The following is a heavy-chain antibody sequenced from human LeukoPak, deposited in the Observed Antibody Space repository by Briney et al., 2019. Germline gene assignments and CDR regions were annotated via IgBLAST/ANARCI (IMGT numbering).Heavy chain of an antibody. CDR3: VGGTYYGGDY. Sequence: SETLSLTCTVSGGSIRSYYWNWIRQPAGKGLEYIGRIYTSGSTNYNPSLKSRVTMSVDTSKNQFSLRLSSVTAADTAVYYCVGGTYYGGDYWGQGTLVTVSS. J-gene: IGHJ4*02. CDR1: GGSIRSYY. CDR2: IYTSGST. V-gene: IGHV4-4*07. D-gene: IGHD1-26*01.